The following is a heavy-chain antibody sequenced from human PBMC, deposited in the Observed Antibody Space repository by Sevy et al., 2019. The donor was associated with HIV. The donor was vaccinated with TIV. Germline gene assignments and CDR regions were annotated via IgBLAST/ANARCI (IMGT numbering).Heavy chain of an antibody. CDR2: IHYSGST. J-gene: IGHJ4*02. D-gene: IGHD6-13*01. CDR1: GSSINSGGYD. Sequence: SETLSLTCTVSGSSINSGGYDWNWIRHHPGKGLEWIGYIHYSGSTYYNTSLKSRITISLDTSKNQFSLKVTSVTAADTAVDYCAGEKEPGTIHWGQGALVTVSS. V-gene: IGHV4-31*03. CDR3: AGEKEPGTIH.